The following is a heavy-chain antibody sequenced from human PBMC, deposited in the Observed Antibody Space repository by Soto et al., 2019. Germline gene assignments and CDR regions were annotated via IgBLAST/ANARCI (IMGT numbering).Heavy chain of an antibody. CDR1: GFTFSSYS. V-gene: IGHV3-48*02. CDR2: ISSSSSTI. CDR3: ARDIGYYYDSSGYPNN. Sequence: GGSLRLSCAASGFTFSSYSMNWVRQAPGKGLEWVSYISSSSSTIYYADSVKGRFTISRDNAKNSLYLQMNSLRDEDTAVYYCARDIGYYYDSSGYPNNWGQGTLVTVSS. J-gene: IGHJ4*02. D-gene: IGHD3-22*01.